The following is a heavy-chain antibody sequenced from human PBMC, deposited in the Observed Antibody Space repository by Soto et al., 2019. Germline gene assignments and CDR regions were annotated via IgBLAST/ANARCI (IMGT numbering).Heavy chain of an antibody. CDR2: ITSDGKSK. Sequence: GGSLRLFCAASGFNFSNHWMHWVRQRPAEGLVWVSRITSDGKSKAYAESVKGRFAISRDNAKNTLYLQMNGLTAEDTAVYYCARESGDWPLNWFDPWGQGALVTVSS. CDR3: ARESGDWPLNWFDP. D-gene: IGHD2-21*02. CDR1: GFNFSNHW. V-gene: IGHV3-74*01. J-gene: IGHJ5*02.